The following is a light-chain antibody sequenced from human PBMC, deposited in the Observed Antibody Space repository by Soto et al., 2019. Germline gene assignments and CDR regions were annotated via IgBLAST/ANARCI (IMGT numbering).Light chain of an antibody. CDR1: QSVRSN. Sequence: EIIMTQSPATLSVSPGETATLSCRASQSVRSNLAWYQHKPGQAPRLLIYGASTRATGISARFSGSGSGTELTLTISSLQSEDFAVYSCQQYDNWPPYTFGQGTKLEI. CDR3: QQYDNWPPYT. V-gene: IGKV3-15*01. J-gene: IGKJ2*01. CDR2: GAS.